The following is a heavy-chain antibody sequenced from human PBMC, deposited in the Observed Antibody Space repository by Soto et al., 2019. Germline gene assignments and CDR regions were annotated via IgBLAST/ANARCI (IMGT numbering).Heavy chain of an antibody. J-gene: IGHJ4*02. V-gene: IGHV3-23*01. CDR1: GFTFTNYA. CDR3: AKHRGFVAGPFDS. D-gene: IGHD3-10*01. Sequence: EVQLLESGGGVAQPGGSLRLSCAVSGFTFTNYAMGWVRQAPGKGLEWVSGISGNVGSTTHYADSVKGRFTISSDNSKNMLILQLNSLRAEDTAVYYWAKHRGFVAGPFDSWGQGTLVIVSS. CDR2: ISGNVGSTT.